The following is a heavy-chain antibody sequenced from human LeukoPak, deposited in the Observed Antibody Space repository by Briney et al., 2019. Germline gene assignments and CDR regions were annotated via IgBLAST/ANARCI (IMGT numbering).Heavy chain of an antibody. J-gene: IGHJ4*02. V-gene: IGHV4-61*01. CDR1: GDSVSSSNYY. CDR2: IYYGGST. CDR3: ARLTRRSGNYFDS. Sequence: SETLSLTCAVSGDSVSSSNYYWSWIRQPPGKGLEWIGYIYYGGSTNYNPSLKSRVTISVDTSKSKFSLELSSVTAADTAVYYCARLTRRSGNYFDSWGQGTLVTVSS. D-gene: IGHD1-1*01.